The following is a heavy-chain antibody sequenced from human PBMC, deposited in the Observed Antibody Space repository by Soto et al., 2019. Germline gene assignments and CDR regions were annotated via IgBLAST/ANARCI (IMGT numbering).Heavy chain of an antibody. J-gene: IGHJ6*03. Sequence: EVQLVESGGGLVQPGGSLRLSCAASGFTFSSYDMHWVRQATGKGLEWVSAIGTAGDTYYPGSVKGRFTISRENAKNSLYLQMNSLRAGDTAVYYCVRGDGENYYYYMDVWGKGTTVTVSS. D-gene: IGHD3-10*01. CDR1: GFTFSSYD. CDR2: IGTAGDT. CDR3: VRGDGENYYYYMDV. V-gene: IGHV3-13*01.